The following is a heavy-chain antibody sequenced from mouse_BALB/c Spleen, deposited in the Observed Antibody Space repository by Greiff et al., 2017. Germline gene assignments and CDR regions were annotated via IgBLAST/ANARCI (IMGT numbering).Heavy chain of an antibody. CDR2: ISSGGSYT. CDR1: GFTFSSYA. Sequence: EVKVVESGGGLVKPGGSLKLSCAASGFTFSSYAMSWVRQTPEKRLEWVATISSGGSYTHYPDSVKGRFTISRDNAKNTLYLQMSSLRSEDTAMYYCARRDGNYFYFDYWGQGTTLTVSS. D-gene: IGHD2-1*01. J-gene: IGHJ2*01. CDR3: ARRDGNYFYFDY. V-gene: IGHV5-9-3*01.